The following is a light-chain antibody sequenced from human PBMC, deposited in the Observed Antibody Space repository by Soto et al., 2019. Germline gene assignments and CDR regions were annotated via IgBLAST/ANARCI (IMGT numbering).Light chain of an antibody. CDR3: QQYGNLPIT. CDR2: GAS. J-gene: IGKJ5*01. V-gene: IGKV3-20*01. CDR1: QSVSSNY. Sequence: EVVLTQSPGTLSLSPGERATLSCRASQSVSSNYLAWYQQKPGQAPRLLIYGASSRATGIPDRFSGSGSGTDFTLTISRLEPEDFALYYCQQYGNLPITFGQGTRLEIK.